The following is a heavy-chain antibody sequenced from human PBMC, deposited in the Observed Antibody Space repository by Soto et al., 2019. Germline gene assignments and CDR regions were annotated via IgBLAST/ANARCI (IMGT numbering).Heavy chain of an antibody. D-gene: IGHD6-13*01. Sequence: PSETLSLTCTVSGGSISSYYWSWIRQPPGKGLEWIGYIYYSGSTNYNPSLKSRVTISVDTSKNQFSLKLSSVTAADTAVYYCARDTQLVSYYYGMDVWGQGTTVTVSS. CDR2: IYYSGST. CDR3: ARDTQLVSYYYGMDV. V-gene: IGHV4-59*01. CDR1: GGSISSYY. J-gene: IGHJ6*02.